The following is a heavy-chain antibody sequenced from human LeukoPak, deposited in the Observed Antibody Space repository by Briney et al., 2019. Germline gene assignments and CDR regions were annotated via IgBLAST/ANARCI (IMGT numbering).Heavy chain of an antibody. D-gene: IGHD4-17*01. CDR2: ISSSSGYI. V-gene: IGHV3-21*01. Sequence: GGSLRLSCAASGFSFSSYSMNWVRQAPGKGLEWVSFISSSSGYIYYADSVKGRFTISRDNAKNSLFLQMNSLRAEDTAVYYCARDGDSDNIDFWGQGTLVTVSS. CDR1: GFSFSSYS. CDR3: ARDGDSDNIDF. J-gene: IGHJ4*02.